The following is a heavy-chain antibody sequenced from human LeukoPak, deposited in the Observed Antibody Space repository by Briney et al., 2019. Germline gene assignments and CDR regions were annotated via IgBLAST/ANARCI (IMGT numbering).Heavy chain of an antibody. V-gene: IGHV3-21*01. CDR3: ARVRLQPRTLLDDAFDI. CDR2: VSSGSSYI. CDR1: GFTFSSYN. J-gene: IGHJ3*02. Sequence: GGSLRLSCAASGFTFSSYNMNWVRQAPGKGLEWVSSVSSGSSYIYYADSVKGRFTISRDNAKNSLYLQMNSLRAEDTAVYYCARVRLQPRTLLDDAFDIWGQGTMVTVSS. D-gene: IGHD1-14*01.